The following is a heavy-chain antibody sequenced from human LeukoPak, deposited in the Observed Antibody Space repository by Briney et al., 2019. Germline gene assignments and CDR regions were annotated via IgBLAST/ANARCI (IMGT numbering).Heavy chain of an antibody. CDR1: GGTFSSYA. Sequence: SVKVSCKASGGTFSSYAISWVRQAPGQGLEWMGGIIPIFGTANYAQKFQGRVTITADKSTSTAYMELSSLRSEDTAVYYCARDVGEEMAMHYWGQGTLVTVSS. CDR3: ARDVGEEMAMHY. D-gene: IGHD5-24*01. V-gene: IGHV1-69*06. J-gene: IGHJ4*02. CDR2: IIPIFGTA.